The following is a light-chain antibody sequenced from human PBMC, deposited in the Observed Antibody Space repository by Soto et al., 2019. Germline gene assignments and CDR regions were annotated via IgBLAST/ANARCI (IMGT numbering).Light chain of an antibody. CDR2: GAS. J-gene: IGKJ1*01. CDR3: QQYGSSQWT. Sequence: EIVLTQSPGTLSLSPGERATLSCRASQSVSSSYLAWYQQKPGQAPRLLIYGASNRATGISDRFSGSGSGTDFTLTISRLEPEDFAVYYCQQYGSSQWTFGQGTKVEIK. V-gene: IGKV3-20*01. CDR1: QSVSSSY.